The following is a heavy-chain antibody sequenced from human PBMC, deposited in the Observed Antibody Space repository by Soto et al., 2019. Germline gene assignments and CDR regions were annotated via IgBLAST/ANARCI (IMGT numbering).Heavy chain of an antibody. J-gene: IGHJ5*02. CDR3: VREIKYQLPSWYWFYL. CDR1: GDSVSSNTAA. D-gene: IGHD2-2*01. V-gene: IGHV6-1*01. CDR2: TYYKSKWYN. Sequence: SQTLSLTCDISGDSVSSNTAAWSCIRQSPSRGLEWLGRTYYKSKWYNDYAVSVKSRITINPDTSKNQFSLQLNSVTPEDTAVYYCVREIKYQLPSWYWFYLCGQGTVVIVSS.